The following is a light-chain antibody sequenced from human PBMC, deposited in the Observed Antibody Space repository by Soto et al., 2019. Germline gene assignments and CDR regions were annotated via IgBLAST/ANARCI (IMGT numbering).Light chain of an antibody. J-gene: IGLJ2*01. CDR2: DVS. V-gene: IGLV2-14*01. Sequence: QSVLTQPASVSGSPGQSITISCTGTSSDVGGYNYVSWYQQHPGKAPKLMIYDVSNRPSGVSNRFSGSKSGNTASLTISGLQAEDDADYYCSSYPSSSTLGVFGGGTKVTVL. CDR1: SSDVGGYNY. CDR3: SSYPSSSTLGV.